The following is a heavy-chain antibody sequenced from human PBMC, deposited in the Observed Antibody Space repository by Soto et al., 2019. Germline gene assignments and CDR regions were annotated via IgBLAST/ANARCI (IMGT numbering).Heavy chain of an antibody. V-gene: IGHV1-8*01. CDR2: MNPNSGNT. CDR3: ASAYYDFWSGYDYYYYYGMDL. J-gene: IGHJ6*02. Sequence: SVKSYCRASGNAFTTYYMTWVRKTTGHGLEWMGWMNPNSGNTGYAQKFQGRVTMTRNTSISTAYMELSSRRSEDTAVYYCASAYYDFWSGYDYYYYYGMDLWCQGTTVTVSS. CDR1: GNAFTTYY. D-gene: IGHD3-3*01.